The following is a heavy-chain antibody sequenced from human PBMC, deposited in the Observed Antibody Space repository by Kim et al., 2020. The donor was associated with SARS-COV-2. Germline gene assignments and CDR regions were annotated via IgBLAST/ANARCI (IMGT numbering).Heavy chain of an antibody. CDR3: ASRSPPARYNGMDV. J-gene: IGHJ6*02. V-gene: IGHV3-21*01. Sequence: GGSLRLSCAASGFTFSIYDMNWVRQAPGKGREWVSSISGSSSHIYYADSVRGRFTVSRDNAKTSLYLQMNSLRAEDTAVYYCASRSPPARYNGMDVWGQGTTVTVSS. D-gene: IGHD3-9*01. CDR2: ISGSSSHI. CDR1: GFTFSIYD.